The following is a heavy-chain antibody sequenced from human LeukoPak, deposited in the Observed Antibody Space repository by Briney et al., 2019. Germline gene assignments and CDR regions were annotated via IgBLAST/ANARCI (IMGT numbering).Heavy chain of an antibody. CDR3: ARDGDSSSSFVLRYYFDY. J-gene: IGHJ4*02. V-gene: IGHV4-39*07. CDR2: IYYSGST. Sequence: SETLSLTCTVSGDSMTRGGYSWSWVRQHPGKGLEWIGSIYYSGSTYYNPSLKSRVTISVDTSKNQFSLKLSSVTAADTAVYYCARDGDSSSSFVLRYYFDYWGQGTLVTVSS. D-gene: IGHD6-6*01. CDR1: GDSMTRGGYS.